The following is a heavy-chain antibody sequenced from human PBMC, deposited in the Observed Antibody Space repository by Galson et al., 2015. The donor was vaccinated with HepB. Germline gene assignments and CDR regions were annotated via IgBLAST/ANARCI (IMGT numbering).Heavy chain of an antibody. CDR2: INEDGSQK. CDR1: GLTFSNYW. Sequence: SGLTFSNYWMTWVRQAPGKGLEWVANINEDGSQKSYGDSVKGRFTISRDNGKNSLYLQMNGLRVEDTAVYYCARFARIPDHWGQGTLVTVSS. V-gene: IGHV3-7*01. D-gene: IGHD2-15*01. CDR3: ARFARIPDH. J-gene: IGHJ4*02.